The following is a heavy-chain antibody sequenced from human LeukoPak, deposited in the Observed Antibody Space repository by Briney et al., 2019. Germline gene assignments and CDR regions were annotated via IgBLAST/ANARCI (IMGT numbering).Heavy chain of an antibody. V-gene: IGHV3-74*01. J-gene: IGHJ4*02. CDR1: GFTFSRYW. CDR2: ISSDGSST. D-gene: IGHD4-23*01. Sequence: QPGGSLRLSCAASGFTFSRYWMHWVRQAPGKGLVWVSHISSDGSSTNYADSVKGRFTISRDNAKNTLYLPMNSLRAEDTAMYYCARGSGTAVNYLVDDWGQGTLVTVSS. CDR3: ARGSGTAVNYLVDD.